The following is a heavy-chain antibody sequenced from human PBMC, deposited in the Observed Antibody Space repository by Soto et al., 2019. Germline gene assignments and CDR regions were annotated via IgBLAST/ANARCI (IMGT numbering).Heavy chain of an antibody. Sequence: GGSLRLSCAASGFTFSNARMSRVRQAPGKGLEWVGRIKSKTDGVTTDYAAPVKGRFTISRDDSKNMLSLQMNSLKTEDTAVYYCTTDDPINKYWGHGTLVAGSS. J-gene: IGHJ4*01. V-gene: IGHV3-15*01. CDR3: TTDDPINKY. CDR2: IKSKTDGVTT. CDR1: GFTFSNAR.